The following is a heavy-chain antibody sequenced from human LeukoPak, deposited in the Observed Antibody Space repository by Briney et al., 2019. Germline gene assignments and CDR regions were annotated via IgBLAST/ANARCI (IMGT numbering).Heavy chain of an antibody. CDR1: GGTFSSYD. V-gene: IGHV1-69*05. Sequence: GASVKVSCKASGGTFSSYDINWVRQAPGQGLEWTGGIIPIFGNAKYAQKFQGRVTMTTDTSTSTAYMELRSLRSDDTAVYYCAREGSGWYKLEFDYWGQGTLVTVSS. D-gene: IGHD6-19*01. CDR2: IIPIFGNA. J-gene: IGHJ4*02. CDR3: AREGSGWYKLEFDY.